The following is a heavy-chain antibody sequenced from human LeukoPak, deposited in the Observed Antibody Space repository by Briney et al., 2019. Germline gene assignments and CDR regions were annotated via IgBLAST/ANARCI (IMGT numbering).Heavy chain of an antibody. CDR2: IRSKANSYAT. D-gene: IGHD3-10*01. CDR1: GFTFSGSA. J-gene: IGHJ6*02. V-gene: IGHV3-73*01. CDR3: TRSDAYYYGSGTPWEAYFYYGMDV. Sequence: GGSLTLSCAASGFTFSGSAMHWVRQASGKGLEWVGRIRSKANSYATAYAASVKGRFTISRDDSKNTAYLQMNSLKTEDTAVYYCTRSDAYYYGSGTPWEAYFYYGMDVWGQGTTVTVSS.